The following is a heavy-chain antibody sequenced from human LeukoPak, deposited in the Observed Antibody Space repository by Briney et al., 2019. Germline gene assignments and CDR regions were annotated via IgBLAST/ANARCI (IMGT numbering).Heavy chain of an antibody. CDR3: ARGDKAGKVDY. CDR1: GGSISSYY. J-gene: IGHJ4*02. CDR2: IYYSGST. Sequence: ETLSLTCTVSGGSISSYYWSWIRQPPGKGLEWIGYIYYSGSTNYNPSLKSRVTISVDTSKNQFSLKLSSVTAADTAVYYCARGDKAGKVDYWGQGTLVTVSS. D-gene: IGHD6-19*01. V-gene: IGHV4-59*01.